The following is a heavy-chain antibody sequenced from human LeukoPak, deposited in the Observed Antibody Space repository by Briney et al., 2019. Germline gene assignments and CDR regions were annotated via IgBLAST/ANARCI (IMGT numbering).Heavy chain of an antibody. CDR2: IYYSGST. CDR3: ARRDYDFWSGYYGYYFDY. J-gene: IGHJ4*02. D-gene: IGHD3-3*01. CDR1: GGSISSSSYY. V-gene: IGHV4-39*01. Sequence: KSSETLSLTCTVSGGSISSSSYYWGWIRQPPGKGLEWIGSIYYSGSTYYNPSLKSRVTISVDTSKNQFSLKLSSVTAADTAVYYCARRDYDFWSGYYGYYFDYWGQGTLVTVSS.